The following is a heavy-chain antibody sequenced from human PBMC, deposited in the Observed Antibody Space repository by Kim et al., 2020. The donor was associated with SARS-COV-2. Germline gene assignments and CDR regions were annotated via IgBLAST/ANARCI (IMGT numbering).Heavy chain of an antibody. D-gene: IGHD3-9*01. CDR2: IYYSGST. Sequence: SETLSLTCTVSGGSISSYYWSWIRQPPGKGLEWIGYIYYSGSTNYNPSLKSRVTISVDTSKNQFSLKLSSVTAADTAVYYCASGGMTYYDILTGYPFDYWGQGTLVTVSS. CDR3: ASGGMTYYDILTGYPFDY. CDR1: GGSISSYY. J-gene: IGHJ4*02. V-gene: IGHV4-59*13.